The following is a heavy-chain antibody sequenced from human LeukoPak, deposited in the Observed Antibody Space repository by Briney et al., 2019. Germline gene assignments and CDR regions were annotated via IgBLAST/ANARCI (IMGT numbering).Heavy chain of an antibody. V-gene: IGHV3-23*01. J-gene: IGHJ4*02. CDR2: ISRSGLST. CDR1: GITFSSYA. CDR3: AHEGGYSSGWYGGDY. Sequence: GGSLRLSCAASGITFSSYALSWVRQTPGKGLEWVSAISRSGLSTYNAESVKGRFTISRDNAKNSLYLQMNSLRAEDTAVYYCAHEGGYSSGWYGGDYWGQGTLVTVSS. D-gene: IGHD6-19*01.